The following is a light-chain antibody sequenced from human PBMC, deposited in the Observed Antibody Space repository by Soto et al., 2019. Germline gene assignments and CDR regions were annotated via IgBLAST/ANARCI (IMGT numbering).Light chain of an antibody. CDR3: QQRSNWPRSIT. CDR2: DAS. J-gene: IGKJ5*01. Sequence: EIVSTQSPATLSFSPGERATLSCRASQSVSSYLAWYQQKPGQAPRLLIYDASNRATGIPARFSGSGSGTDFTLTISSLEPEDFAVYYCQQRSNWPRSITFGQGTRLEIK. CDR1: QSVSSY. V-gene: IGKV3-11*01.